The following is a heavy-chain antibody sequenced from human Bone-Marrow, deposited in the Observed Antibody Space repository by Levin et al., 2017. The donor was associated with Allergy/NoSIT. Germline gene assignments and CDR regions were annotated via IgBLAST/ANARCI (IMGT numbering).Heavy chain of an antibody. D-gene: IGHD6-19*01. Sequence: SETLSLTCTVSGVSITSHYWSWIRQSAGKGLEWIGRMHASGNTDYNPYLKSRVTMSIDRSKSQFSLRVTTVTAADTAVYYCAKIGVDGWFFDYWGHGTVVTVSS. CDR2: MHASGNT. CDR3: AKIGVDGWFFDY. J-gene: IGHJ4*01. CDR1: GVSITSHY. V-gene: IGHV4-4*07.